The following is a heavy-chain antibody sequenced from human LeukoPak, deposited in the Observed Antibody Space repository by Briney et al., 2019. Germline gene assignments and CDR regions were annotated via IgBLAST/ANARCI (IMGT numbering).Heavy chain of an antibody. D-gene: IGHD3-22*01. CDR1: GFTFSSYA. J-gene: IGHJ4*02. Sequence: GRSLRLSCAASGFTFSSYAMHWGRQAPGKGVEGVAVISYDGSNKYYADSVKGRFTISRDNSKNTLYLQMNSLRAEDTAVYYCARGNTDYYDSSGILDYWGQGTLVTVS. V-gene: IGHV3-30*04. CDR2: ISYDGSNK. CDR3: ARGNTDYYDSSGILDY.